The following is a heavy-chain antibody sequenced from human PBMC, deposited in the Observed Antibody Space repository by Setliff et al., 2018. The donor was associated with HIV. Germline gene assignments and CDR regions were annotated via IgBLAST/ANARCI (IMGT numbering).Heavy chain of an antibody. CDR3: ARGAWDSSGYYYWFDP. Sequence: ASVKVSCKASGYTFTSYDINWVRQATGQGLEWMGWMNPESGNTGYAQKFQGGVTMTRNTSISTAYMELSSPRSEDTAAYYCARGAWDSSGYYYWFDPWGQGTLVTVSS. V-gene: IGHV1-8*01. CDR1: GYTFTSYD. J-gene: IGHJ5*02. CDR2: MNPESGNT. D-gene: IGHD3-22*01.